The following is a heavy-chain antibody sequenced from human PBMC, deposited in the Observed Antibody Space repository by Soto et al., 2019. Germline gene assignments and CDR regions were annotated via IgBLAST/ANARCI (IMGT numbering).Heavy chain of an antibody. D-gene: IGHD4-17*01. J-gene: IGHJ4*02. Sequence: QITLKESGPTLVRPAQTLTLTCDFSGFSLSTYHMGVAWIRQPPGKALEWLALIYWDDDKRYSPSLKDRLAISKDTSSNQVVLTLTNMDPGDTAIYFCAHAGDYDLLTFDHWGPGTLVTVSS. V-gene: IGHV2-5*02. CDR3: AHAGDYDLLTFDH. CDR1: GFSLSTYHMG. CDR2: IYWDDDK.